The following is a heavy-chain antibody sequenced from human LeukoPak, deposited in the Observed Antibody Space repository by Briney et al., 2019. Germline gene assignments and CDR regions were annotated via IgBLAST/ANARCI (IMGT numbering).Heavy chain of an antibody. CDR3: ARDDGTMVRGPNY. CDR2: ISSNGGST. J-gene: IGHJ4*02. Sequence: GGSLRLSCAASGFTFSSYAMHWVRQAPGKGLEHVSAISSNGGSTYYANSVKGRFTISRDNSKNTLYLQMGSLRAEDMAVYYCARDDGTMVRGPNYWGQGTLVTVSS. CDR1: GFTFSSYA. V-gene: IGHV3-64*01. D-gene: IGHD3-10*01.